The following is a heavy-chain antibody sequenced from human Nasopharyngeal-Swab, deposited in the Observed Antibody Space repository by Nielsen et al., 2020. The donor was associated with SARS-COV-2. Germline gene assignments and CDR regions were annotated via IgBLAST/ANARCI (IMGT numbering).Heavy chain of an antibody. V-gene: IGHV3-74*01. CDR2: IDVDGRRT. Sequence: GESLKISCAGSGFTFSSYWMHCVRLPPGKGLEWVSQIDVDGRRTTYADSVKGRFTISRDNAKNTLYLQMNSLRAEDTAVYYCVRGGLGTGLENWGQGTLVTVSS. CDR1: GFTFSSYW. CDR3: VRGGLGTGLEN. D-gene: IGHD1-14*01. J-gene: IGHJ4*02.